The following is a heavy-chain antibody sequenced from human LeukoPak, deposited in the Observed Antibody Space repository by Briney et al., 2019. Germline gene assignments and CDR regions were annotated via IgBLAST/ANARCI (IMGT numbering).Heavy chain of an antibody. J-gene: IGHJ5*02. V-gene: IGHV4-31*03. D-gene: IGHD3-9*01. CDR2: SYYTGST. Sequence: SQTLSLTCSVSGGSITSGRYYWTWIRQYPEKGLEWIGYSYYTGSTHYKPSLKSRAAISLDKSKNQFSLNLTSATAADTAVYYCARATSDHLTVYSLDPWGRETLVTVPS. CDR3: ARATSDHLTVYSLDP. CDR1: GGSITSGRYY.